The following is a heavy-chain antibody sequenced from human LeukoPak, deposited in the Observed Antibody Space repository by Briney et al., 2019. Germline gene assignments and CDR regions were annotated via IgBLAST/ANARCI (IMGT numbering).Heavy chain of an antibody. J-gene: IGHJ4*02. D-gene: IGHD6-13*01. CDR1: GYTFTSYG. CDR3: ARARDIAAADGWLDY. CDR2: ISAYNGNT. V-gene: IGHV1-18*01. Sequence: ASVKVSCKASGYTFTSYGISWVRQAPGQGLEWMGWISAYNGNTNYAQKLQGRVTMTTDTSTSTAYMELRSLRSDDTAVYYCARARDIAAADGWLDYWGQGTLVTVSS.